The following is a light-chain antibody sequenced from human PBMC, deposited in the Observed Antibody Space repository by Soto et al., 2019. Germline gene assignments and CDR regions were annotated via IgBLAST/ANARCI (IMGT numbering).Light chain of an antibody. CDR1: QSVGRN. CDR3: QQYNDWPLT. CDR2: GAS. V-gene: IGKV3D-15*01. Sequence: VVMTQSPATLSVSPGESATLSCRASQSVGRNLAWYQQKPGQAPRLLLYGASFRATNVTDRFSGTGSGTEFTLTISSLQSEDFALYYCQQYNDWPLTFGQGTKVDIK. J-gene: IGKJ1*01.